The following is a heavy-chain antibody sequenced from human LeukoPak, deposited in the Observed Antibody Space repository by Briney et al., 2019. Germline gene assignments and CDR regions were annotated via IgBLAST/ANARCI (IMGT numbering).Heavy chain of an antibody. V-gene: IGHV4-61*01. Sequence: SETLSLTCTVSGGSVSSGSYYWSWIRQPPGKGLEWIGYIYYSGSTNYNPSLKSRVTISVDTSKNQFSLKLSSVTAADTAVYYCARDRLLWFGELSCGMDVWGKGTTVTVSS. CDR1: GGSVSSGSYY. CDR2: IYYSGST. CDR3: ARDRLLWFGELSCGMDV. D-gene: IGHD3-10*01. J-gene: IGHJ6*04.